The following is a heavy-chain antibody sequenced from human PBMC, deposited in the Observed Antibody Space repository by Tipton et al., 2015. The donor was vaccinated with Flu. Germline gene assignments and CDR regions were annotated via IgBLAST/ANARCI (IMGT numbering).Heavy chain of an antibody. D-gene: IGHD2-15*01. J-gene: IGHJ4*02. CDR3: TRQVEAATRSSS. CDR2: IFHSGTT. Sequence: TLSLTCTVSGGSVSSSDFYWGWVRQPPGKGPEWIGSIFHSGTTYYDLSLQSRVTISLDTSKNQFSLKMKSVTVADTAVYYCTRQVEAATRSSSWGQGILVTVSS. CDR1: GGSVSSSDFY. V-gene: IGHV4-39*07.